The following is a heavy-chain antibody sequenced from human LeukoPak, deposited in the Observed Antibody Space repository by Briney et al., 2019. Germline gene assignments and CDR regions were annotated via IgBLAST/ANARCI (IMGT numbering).Heavy chain of an antibody. Sequence: GGSLRLSCAASGFTFSSYGMHWVRQAPGKGLEWVAVIWYDGSNKYYADSVKGRFTISRDNSKNTLYLQMNSLRAEDTAVYYCAREIGTPYYDSSGYLDYWGQGTLVTVSS. D-gene: IGHD3-22*01. CDR3: AREIGTPYYDSSGYLDY. V-gene: IGHV3-33*01. CDR1: GFTFSSYG. CDR2: IWYDGSNK. J-gene: IGHJ4*02.